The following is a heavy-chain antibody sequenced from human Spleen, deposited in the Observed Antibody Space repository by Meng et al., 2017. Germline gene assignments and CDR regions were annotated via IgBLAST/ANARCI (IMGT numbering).Heavy chain of an antibody. D-gene: IGHD1-26*01. Sequence: KVSCKCSGYSFTSNWIAWVRQMSGKGLEWMGIIYPGNSDTRYSPSFQGQVTISADKSTSTAYLQWSGLKASDTAMSYCARQAGGSLGYWGQGTLVTVSS. CDR1: GYSFTSNW. V-gene: IGHV5-51*01. CDR3: ARQAGGSLGY. CDR2: IYPGNSDT. J-gene: IGHJ4*02.